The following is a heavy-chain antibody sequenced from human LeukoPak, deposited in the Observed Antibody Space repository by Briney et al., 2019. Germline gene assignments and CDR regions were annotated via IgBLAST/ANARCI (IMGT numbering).Heavy chain of an antibody. CDR2: IRSKAYGGTT. Sequence: GGSLRLSCTASGFTFGDYAMSWFRQAPGKGLEWVGFIRSKAYGGTTEYAASVKGRFTISRDDSKSIAYLQMNSLKTEDTAVYYCTRVDYYDSSGYYYGPWGQGTLVTVSP. CDR3: TRVDYYDSSGYYYGP. J-gene: IGHJ5*02. V-gene: IGHV3-49*03. CDR1: GFTFGDYA. D-gene: IGHD3-22*01.